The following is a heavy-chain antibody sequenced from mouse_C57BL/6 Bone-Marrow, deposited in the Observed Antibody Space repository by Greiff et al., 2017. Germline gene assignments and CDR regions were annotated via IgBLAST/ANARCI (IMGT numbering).Heavy chain of an antibody. D-gene: IGHD3-3*01. V-gene: IGHV1-19*01. CDR3: KSAVTLDYAMDY. CDR1: GYTFTDYY. Sequence: EVQLQQSGPVLVKPGASVKMSCKASGYTFTDYYLNWVKQSPGKSLEWIGDINPYNGGTSYNHTFKGKDTLTVANSSSTAYMQLTRLTSEDSADYSGKSAVTLDYAMDYWGQGTSVTVSS. J-gene: IGHJ4*01. CDR2: INPYNGGT.